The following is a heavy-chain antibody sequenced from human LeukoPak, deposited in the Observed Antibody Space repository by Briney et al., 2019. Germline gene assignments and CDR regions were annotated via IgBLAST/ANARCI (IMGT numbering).Heavy chain of an antibody. CDR1: GFTFSSYA. D-gene: IGHD3-22*01. CDR2: ISGSGGST. J-gene: IGHJ4*02. V-gene: IGHV3-23*01. CDR3: AKVPEMYYYDSSGYYDY. Sequence: GGSLRLSCAASGFTFSSYAMSWVRQAPGKGLEWVSAISGSGGSTYYADSVKGRFTISRDNSRNTLYLQMNSLRAEDTAVYYCAKVPEMYYYDSSGYYDYWGQGTLVTVSS.